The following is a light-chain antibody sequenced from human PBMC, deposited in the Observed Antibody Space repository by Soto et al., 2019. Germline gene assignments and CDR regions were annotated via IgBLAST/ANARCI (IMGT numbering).Light chain of an antibody. CDR3: QQYGSSPWT. CDR2: GAS. V-gene: IGKV3-20*01. J-gene: IGKJ1*01. Sequence: EIVLTQSPATLSLSPGEGATLSCRASQSVSSTFLAWYQHKPGRPPRLLIYGASNRATDILDRVSGGGSGTDFTLTIIRLEPEDFAVYYCQQYGSSPWTFGQGTKVEIK. CDR1: QSVSSTF.